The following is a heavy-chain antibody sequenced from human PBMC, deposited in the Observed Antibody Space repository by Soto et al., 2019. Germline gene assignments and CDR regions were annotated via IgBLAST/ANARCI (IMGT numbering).Heavy chain of an antibody. J-gene: IGHJ4*02. D-gene: IGHD4-4*01. CDR3: GTDFRDDYNALGY. CDR2: IYYSGST. CDR1: GGSISSYY. Sequence: ETLSLTCTVSGGSISSYYWSWIRQPPGKGLEWIGYIYYSGSTNYNPSLKSRVTISVDTSKNQFSLKLSSVTAADTAVYYCGTDFRDDYNALGYWGQGTLVTVSS. V-gene: IGHV4-59*01.